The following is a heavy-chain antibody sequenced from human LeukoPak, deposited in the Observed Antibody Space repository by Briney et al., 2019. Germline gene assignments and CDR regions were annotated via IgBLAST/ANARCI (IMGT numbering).Heavy chain of an antibody. V-gene: IGHV3-23*01. CDR2: ISGSGGST. J-gene: IGHJ4*02. Sequence: PGGSLRLSCAASGFTFSSYSMSWVRQAPGKGLEWVSAISGSGGSTYYADSVKGRFTISRDNSKNTLYLQMNSLRAEDTAVYYCAKDYSRGYSYGVFDYWGQGTLVTVSS. D-gene: IGHD5-18*01. CDR3: AKDYSRGYSYGVFDY. CDR1: GFTFSSYS.